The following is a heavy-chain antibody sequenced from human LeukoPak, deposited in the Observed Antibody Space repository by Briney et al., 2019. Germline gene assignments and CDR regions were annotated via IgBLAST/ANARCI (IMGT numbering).Heavy chain of an antibody. J-gene: IGHJ6*03. CDR1: GFAFISTS. V-gene: IGHV3-48*04. D-gene: IGHD1-1*01. CDR2: SSAVTGNI. Sequence: GGSLRLSCAASGFAFISTSIHWVRQAPGRGLEWLSYSSAVTGNIYYADSVKGRFTISRDNAKSSLNLQMSSLRAEDTAVYFCATTGNFYDMDVWGKGTTVTVSS. CDR3: ATTGNFYDMDV.